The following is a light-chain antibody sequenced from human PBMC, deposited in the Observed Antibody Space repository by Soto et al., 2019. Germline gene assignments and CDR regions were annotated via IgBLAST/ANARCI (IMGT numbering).Light chain of an antibody. CDR3: QQYNNWPPRYT. Sequence: DIQMTQSPSSLSVSVGDRVTITCRASQTIATFLNWYQQKPGKAPKLLIYGASTLQSGVPSRFSGSGSGADFTLTISSLQSEDFAVYYCQQYNNWPPRYTFGQGTKLEIK. V-gene: IGKV1-39*01. CDR1: QTIATF. CDR2: GAS. J-gene: IGKJ2*01.